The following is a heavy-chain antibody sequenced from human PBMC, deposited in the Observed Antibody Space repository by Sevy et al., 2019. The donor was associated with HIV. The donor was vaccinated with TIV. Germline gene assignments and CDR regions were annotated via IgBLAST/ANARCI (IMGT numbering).Heavy chain of an antibody. D-gene: IGHD3-22*01. J-gene: IGHJ4*02. CDR3: AREPYFFDKSGYYWDY. CDR2: VYHTGST. CDR1: GVSVSSDTYY. Sequence: SETLSLACAVSGVSVSSDTYYWSWIGQPPGKGLEWIGYVYHTGSTNYSPSFKSRVTISVDTSKNQFSLRLFSVAAADTAVYYCAREPYFFDKSGYYWDYWGQGALVTVSS. V-gene: IGHV4-61*01.